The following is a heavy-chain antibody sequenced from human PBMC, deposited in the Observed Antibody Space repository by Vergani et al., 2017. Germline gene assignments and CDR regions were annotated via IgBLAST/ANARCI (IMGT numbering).Heavy chain of an antibody. V-gene: IGHV3-23*01. CDR3: AKDRYSSGYPIDAFDI. J-gene: IGHJ3*02. D-gene: IGHD3-22*01. Sequence: EVQLLESGGGLVQPGGSLRLSCAASGFTFSSYAMSWVRQAPGMGLEWVSAISGSGGSTYYADSVKGRFTISRDNSKNTLYLQMNSLRAEDTAVYYCAKDRYSSGYPIDAFDIWGQGTMVTVSS. CDR1: GFTFSSYA. CDR2: ISGSGGST.